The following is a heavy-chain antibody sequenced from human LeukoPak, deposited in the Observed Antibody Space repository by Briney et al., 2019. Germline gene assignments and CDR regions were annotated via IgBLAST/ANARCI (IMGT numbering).Heavy chain of an antibody. J-gene: IGHJ3*02. CDR1: GVSISSSTYY. CDR3: ARGGLMVHAHDAFDI. V-gene: IGHV4-39*07. CDR2: LYYSGGT. D-gene: IGHD2-8*01. Sequence: SETLSLTCSVSGVSISSSTYYWGWIRQPPGKGLAWIGTLYYSGGTDYNPSLKSRVSISVDTSKNQFSLKLSSVTAADTAVYYCARGGLMVHAHDAFDIWGQGTMVTVSS.